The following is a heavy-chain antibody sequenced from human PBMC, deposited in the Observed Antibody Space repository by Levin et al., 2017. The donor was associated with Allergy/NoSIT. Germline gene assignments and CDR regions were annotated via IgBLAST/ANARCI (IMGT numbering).Heavy chain of an antibody. V-gene: IGHV4-4*07. CDR2: MSNSGRS. CDR3: ARSPLHLLYFAY. J-gene: IGHJ4*02. D-gene: IGHD2-15*01. Sequence: SETLSLTCTVSGDSIRTYYWSWIRQPAGKGLEWVGFMSNSGRSNSNPSLKSRVTISLDTSKNQFSLRLTAVTAAGTAMYYCARSPLHLLYFAYWGQGTLVPVSS. CDR1: GDSIRTYY.